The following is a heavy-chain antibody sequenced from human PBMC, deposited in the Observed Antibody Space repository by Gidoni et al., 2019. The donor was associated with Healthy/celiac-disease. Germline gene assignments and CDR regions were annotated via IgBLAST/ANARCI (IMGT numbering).Heavy chain of an antibody. D-gene: IGHD6-6*01. CDR3: AKERSIAALPARGLLDY. Sequence: QVQLVESGGGVVQPGRSLTLSCAASGFTFSSYGMHWVRQAPGKGLEWVAVISYDGSNKYYADSVKGRFTISRDNSKNTLYLQMNSLRAEDTAVYYCAKERSIAALPARGLLDYWGQGTLVTVSS. CDR1: GFTFSSYG. J-gene: IGHJ4*02. V-gene: IGHV3-30*18. CDR2: ISYDGSNK.